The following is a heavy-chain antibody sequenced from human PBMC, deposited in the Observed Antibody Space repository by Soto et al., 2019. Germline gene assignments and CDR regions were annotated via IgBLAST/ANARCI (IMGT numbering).Heavy chain of an antibody. CDR1: GIVFSDY. V-gene: IGHV3-11*01. Sequence: QVPLVESGGGLVKPGGSLRLSCAASGIVFSDYMSWVRQAPGKGLEWLSYISGSGRTIYSADSVKGRFTISRDNATNSLYLKMNNVRTEDTAVYYCARLPFPWGWFDPWGQGTLVTVSS. CDR2: ISGSGRTI. CDR3: ARLPFPWGWFDP. J-gene: IGHJ5*02. D-gene: IGHD3-16*01.